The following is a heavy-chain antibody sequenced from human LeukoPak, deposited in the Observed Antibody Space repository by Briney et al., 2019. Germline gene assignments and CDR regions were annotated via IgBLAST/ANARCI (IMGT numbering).Heavy chain of an antibody. CDR1: GDSIRSYY. Sequence: SETLSLTCTVSGDSIRSYYWSWVRLPPGKGLEWIGYISYSGSTNYSPSLKSRVSISLSTSNIHFSLKLSSVTAADTAVYYCARHASAYYEAFYFDYWGQGTLVTVSS. D-gene: IGHD3-22*01. CDR3: ARHASAYYEAFYFDY. V-gene: IGHV4-59*08. CDR2: ISYSGST. J-gene: IGHJ4*02.